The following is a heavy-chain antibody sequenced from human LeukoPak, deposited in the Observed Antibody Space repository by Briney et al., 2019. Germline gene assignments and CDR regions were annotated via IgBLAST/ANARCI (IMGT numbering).Heavy chain of an antibody. CDR3: ARLGDYGDRPLYF. J-gene: IGHJ4*02. CDR2: IKEDGSEK. Sequence: GGSLRLSCVASGFTFSSYWMSWVRQAPGKGLEWVANIKEDGSEKNYVDSVKGRFTISRDNAKNTLYLQMNSLRVEDTAVYYCARLGDYGDRPLYFWGQGTLVTVSS. V-gene: IGHV3-7*01. CDR1: GFTFSSYW. D-gene: IGHD4-17*01.